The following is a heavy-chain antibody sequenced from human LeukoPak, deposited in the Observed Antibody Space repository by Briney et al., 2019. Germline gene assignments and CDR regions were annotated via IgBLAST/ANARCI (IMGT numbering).Heavy chain of an antibody. D-gene: IGHD6-19*01. Sequence: SETPSLTCTVSGGYTNSRNYFWGRIRQPPGKGLEWIASMSYSGSTYYNPSLKSRVSISVNTSKIHFSLRLSSVTAADTAVYYCARLPYTSGWHDWYFDLWGRGTLVTVSS. CDR1: GGYTNSRNYF. J-gene: IGHJ2*01. CDR2: MSYSGST. CDR3: ARLPYTSGWHDWYFDL. V-gene: IGHV4-39*02.